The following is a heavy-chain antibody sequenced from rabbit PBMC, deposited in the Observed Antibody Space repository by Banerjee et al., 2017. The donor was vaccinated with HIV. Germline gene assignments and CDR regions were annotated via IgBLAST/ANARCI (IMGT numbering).Heavy chain of an antibody. Sequence: QEQLEESGGGLVQPEGSLTLTCTASGFSFSSANYLCWVRQAPGKGLEWIACIYGGSSGSTYYASWAKGRFTISKTSSTTVTLQMTSLTAADTATYFCARDVAGDGYLSFNLWGPGTLVTVS. V-gene: IGHV1S45*01. D-gene: IGHD6-1*01. CDR3: ARDVAGDGYLSFNL. J-gene: IGHJ4*01. CDR1: GFSFSSANY. CDR2: IYGGSSGST.